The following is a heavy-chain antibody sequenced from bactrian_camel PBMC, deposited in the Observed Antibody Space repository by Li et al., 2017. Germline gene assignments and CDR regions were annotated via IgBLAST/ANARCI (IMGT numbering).Heavy chain of an antibody. CDR2: NIDRDGST. CDR3: AKDRYYGLDDLFGY. D-gene: IGHD1*01. V-gene: IGHV3S44*01. Sequence: DVQLVESGGGSVQAGGSLRLSCSVSRYAGSTYCLAWFRQAPGQEREAVANIDRDGSTGYTESVEGRFTISQDSGKNTLYLQMNSLKTEDTAVYYCAKDRYYGLDDLFGYWGQGTQVTVS. J-gene: IGHJ6*01. CDR1: RYAGSTYC.